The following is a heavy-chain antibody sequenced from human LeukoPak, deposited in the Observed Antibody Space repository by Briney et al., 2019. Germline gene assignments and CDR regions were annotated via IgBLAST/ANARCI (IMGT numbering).Heavy chain of an antibody. CDR1: GFTFSSHW. J-gene: IGHJ4*02. CDR2: IMKDGSVI. CDR3: ARLYLDSSIYDF. V-gene: IGHV3-7*01. Sequence: GGSLRLSCAASGFTFSSHWMTWVRQAPGKGLEWVANIMKDGSVIHYVDSVKGRFTVSRDNARDSLYLQMNSLRVEDTAVYYCARLYLDSSIYDFWGQGTLVTVPS. D-gene: IGHD2-21*01.